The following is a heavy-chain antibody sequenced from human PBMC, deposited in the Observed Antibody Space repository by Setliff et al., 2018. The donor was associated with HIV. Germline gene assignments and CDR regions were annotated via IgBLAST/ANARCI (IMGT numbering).Heavy chain of an antibody. V-gene: IGHV1-58*01. D-gene: IGHD4-17*01. CDR2: IVVGSGNT. J-gene: IGHJ4*02. CDR1: GFTFTSSA. Sequence: ASVKVSCKASGFTFTSSAVQWVRQARGQRLEWIGWIVVGSGNTNYAQKFQERVTITRDMSTGTAYRELSSLRSEDTAVYYCAAGGVDSGDYGYWGQGTLVTVSS. CDR3: AAGGVDSGDYGY.